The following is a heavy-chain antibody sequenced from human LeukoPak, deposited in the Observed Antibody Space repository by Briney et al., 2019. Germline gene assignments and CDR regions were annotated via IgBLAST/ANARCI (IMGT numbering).Heavy chain of an antibody. CDR1: GFTFSSYW. CDR3: ARDSYGSGAGYYYYYYGMDV. V-gene: IGHV3-74*01. Sequence: GGSLRLSCAASGFTFSSYWMHWVRQAPGKGLVWVSRINTDGSSTSYADSVKGRFTISRDNAKNTLFLQMNSLRAEDTAVYYCARDSYGSGAGYYYYYYGMDVWGQGTTVTVSS. CDR2: INTDGSST. J-gene: IGHJ6*02. D-gene: IGHD3-10*01.